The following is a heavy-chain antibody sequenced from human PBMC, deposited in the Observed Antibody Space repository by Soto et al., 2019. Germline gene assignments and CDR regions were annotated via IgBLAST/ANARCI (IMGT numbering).Heavy chain of an antibody. CDR3: TSSDYDILTGYYVRQSDY. CDR1: GFTFGDYA. Sequence: GGSLRLSCTASGFTFGDYAMSWFRQAPGKGLEWVGFIRSKAYGGTTEYAASVKGRFTISRDDSKSIAYLQVNSLKTEDTAVYYFTSSDYDILTGYYVRQSDYWGQGTLVTVSS. J-gene: IGHJ4*02. CDR2: IRSKAYGGTT. D-gene: IGHD3-9*01. V-gene: IGHV3-49*03.